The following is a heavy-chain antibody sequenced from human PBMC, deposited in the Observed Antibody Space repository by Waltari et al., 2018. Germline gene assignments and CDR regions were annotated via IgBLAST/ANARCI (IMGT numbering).Heavy chain of an antibody. CDR1: GFSCSNFG. Sequence: QVLLVESGGGVVQPGRSLSLSCAASGFSCSNFGRHWVRQAPGKGLESVAVISYDGRDLYYADSVKGRATISRDNSKNTLYLQMNSLRPEDTAVYYCAKEGVVINGYYFDYWGQGTLVTVSS. CDR2: ISYDGRDL. D-gene: IGHD2-21*01. J-gene: IGHJ4*02. CDR3: AKEGVVINGYYFDY. V-gene: IGHV3-30*18.